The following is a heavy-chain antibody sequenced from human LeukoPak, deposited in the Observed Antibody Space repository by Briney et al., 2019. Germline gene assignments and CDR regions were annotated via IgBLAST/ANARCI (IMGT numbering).Heavy chain of an antibody. Sequence: ASVKVSCKVSGYSFTGYYIHWVRQAPGQGLEWMGWINPNSGATNYAQRFQDRVTMTRDTSINTAYMELNRLRSDDTAMYYCARDQNYYDATSYYGIDYWGQGTLVTVSS. CDR3: ARDQNYYDATSYYGIDY. CDR1: GYSFTGYY. D-gene: IGHD3-22*01. CDR2: INPNSGAT. J-gene: IGHJ4*02. V-gene: IGHV1-2*02.